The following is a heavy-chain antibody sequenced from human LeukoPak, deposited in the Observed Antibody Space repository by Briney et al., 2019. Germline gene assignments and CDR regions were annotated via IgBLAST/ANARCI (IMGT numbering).Heavy chain of an antibody. V-gene: IGHV1-18*01. J-gene: IGHJ6*03. CDR2: ISAYNGNTNYGNT. CDR1: GYTLSEYG. CDR3: ARDSGHMDV. Sequence: GASVKVSCKASGYTLSEYGISWVRQAPGQGLEWMGWISAYNGNTNYGNTNYAQKFQGRVTMTTDTSTSTAYMELRSLRSDDTAVYYCARDSGHMDVWGKGTTVTVSS.